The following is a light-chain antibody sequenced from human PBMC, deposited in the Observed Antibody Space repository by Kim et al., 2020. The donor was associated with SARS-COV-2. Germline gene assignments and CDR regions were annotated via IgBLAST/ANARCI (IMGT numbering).Light chain of an antibody. CDR2: GKN. CDR3: NSRDSSGNHVV. J-gene: IGLJ2*01. CDR1: RLRSYY. Sequence: VPAVRRTFQGDRLRSYYATWYQQKPGHAPVLVIYGKNNRTSGNPDRFSGSSSGNTATLNSTGAQAGDEADYYCNSRDSSGNHVVFGGGTQLTVL. V-gene: IGLV3-19*01.